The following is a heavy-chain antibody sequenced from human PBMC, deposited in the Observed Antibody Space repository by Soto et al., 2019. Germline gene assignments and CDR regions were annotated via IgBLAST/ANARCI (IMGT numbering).Heavy chain of an antibody. CDR2: IVVGSGNT. Sequence: GASVKVSCKASGFTFTSSAVQWVRQARGQRLEWIGWIVVGSGNTNYAQKFQERVTITRDMSTSTAYMELSSLRSEDTAVYYCAAVIKARPSPPYYYGMDVWGQGTTVTVSS. D-gene: IGHD3-16*01. V-gene: IGHV1-58*01. J-gene: IGHJ6*02. CDR3: AAVIKARPSPPYYYGMDV. CDR1: GFTFTSSA.